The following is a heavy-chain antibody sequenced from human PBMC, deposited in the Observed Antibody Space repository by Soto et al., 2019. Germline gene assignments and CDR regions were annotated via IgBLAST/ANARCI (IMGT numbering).Heavy chain of an antibody. Sequence: ASLKVSCKAYGYTFTSYYMHWVRQAPGQGREWMGIINPSGGSTGCAQKVEGRVTMTRDASTSTVYMELSSLRSEDTAVYYCARSVAPGPFYYYGMDVWGQGTTVTVSS. CDR1: GYTFTSYY. V-gene: IGHV1-46*01. J-gene: IGHJ6*02. CDR3: ARSVAPGPFYYYGMDV. D-gene: IGHD6-19*01. CDR2: INPSGGST.